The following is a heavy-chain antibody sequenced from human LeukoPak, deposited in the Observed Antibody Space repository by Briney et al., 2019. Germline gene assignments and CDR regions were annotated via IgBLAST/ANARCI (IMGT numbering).Heavy chain of an antibody. V-gene: IGHV5-51*01. J-gene: IGHJ4*02. CDR3: ALTSAGGAGFDY. Sequence: GESLKISCKGSEYNFASYWIGWVRQMPGKGLELMGIIYPGDSDTRYNPSFQGQVTISADKSISTAYLLWSSLKASDTAVYYCALTSAGGAGFDYWGQGTLVTVSS. CDR2: IYPGDSDT. CDR1: EYNFASYW. D-gene: IGHD4/OR15-4a*01.